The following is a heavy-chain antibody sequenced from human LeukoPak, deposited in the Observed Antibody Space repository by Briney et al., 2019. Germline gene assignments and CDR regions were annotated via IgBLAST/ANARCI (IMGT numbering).Heavy chain of an antibody. CDR1: GFSFSSYW. J-gene: IGHJ4*02. D-gene: IGHD6-6*01. V-gene: IGHV3-74*01. CDR2: IKSDESGT. CDR3: ATSRSFDY. Sequence: PGGSLRLSCAASGFSFSSYWMHWVRQAPGKGLVWVSGIKSDESGTNYADSVKGRFTISRDNAKNTLYLQMNSLRAEDTAVYYCATSRSFDYWGQGILVTVSS.